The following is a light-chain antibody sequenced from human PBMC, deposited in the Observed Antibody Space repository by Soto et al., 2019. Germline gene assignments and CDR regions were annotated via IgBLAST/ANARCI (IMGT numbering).Light chain of an antibody. V-gene: IGKV3-20*01. CDR1: QSVSSSQ. CDR2: GAS. J-gene: IGKJ2*01. CDR3: QQYATSPHS. Sequence: EIVLTQSPVTLSLSPGESATLSCRASQSVSSSQVAWYQQKPGQAPRLLIYGASSRATGIPDRFSGVGSETDLTLTINRLEPEDFAVYYCQQYATSPHSFGQGPKLEIK.